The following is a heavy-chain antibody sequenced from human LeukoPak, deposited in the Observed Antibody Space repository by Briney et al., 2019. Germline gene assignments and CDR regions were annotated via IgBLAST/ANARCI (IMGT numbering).Heavy chain of an antibody. D-gene: IGHD3-16*01. J-gene: IGHJ4*02. Sequence: PGRSLRLSCAASGFTFSSYAMHWVRQAPGKGLEWVAVISYDGSNKYYADSVKGRFTISRDNSKNTLYLHMNSLRAEDTAVYYCARDLQGGDYWGQGTLVTVSS. CDR2: ISYDGSNK. CDR3: ARDLQGGDY. CDR1: GFTFSSYA. V-gene: IGHV3-30-3*01.